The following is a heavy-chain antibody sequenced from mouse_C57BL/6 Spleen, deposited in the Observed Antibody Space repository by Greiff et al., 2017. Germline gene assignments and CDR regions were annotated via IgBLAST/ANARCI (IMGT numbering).Heavy chain of an antibody. J-gene: IGHJ3*01. D-gene: IGHD4-1*01. CDR3: ASAQTGSPFAY. Sequence: VQLQQPGAELVRPGSSVKLSCKASGYTFTSYWMDWVQQRPGRGLEWIGNIYPSASETHYNQKFKDKATLTVDKSSSTAYMQLSSLTSEDSAVYYCASAQTGSPFAYWGQGTLVTVSA. CDR1: GYTFTSYW. V-gene: IGHV1-61*01. CDR2: IYPSASET.